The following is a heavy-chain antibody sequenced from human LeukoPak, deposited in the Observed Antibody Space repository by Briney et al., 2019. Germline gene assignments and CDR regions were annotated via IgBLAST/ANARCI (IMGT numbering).Heavy chain of an antibody. J-gene: IGHJ5*02. CDR2: IYYSGST. Sequence: SETLSLTCTVSGGSLSNYYWSWIRQSPRQGLEWIGYIYYSGSTTYNPSLKSRVTISVDTSKNQFSLKLTSVTAADTAVYYCARAGGNRFDPWGQGILVTVSS. D-gene: IGHD3-10*01. V-gene: IGHV4-59*01. CDR1: GGSLSNYY. CDR3: ARAGGNRFDP.